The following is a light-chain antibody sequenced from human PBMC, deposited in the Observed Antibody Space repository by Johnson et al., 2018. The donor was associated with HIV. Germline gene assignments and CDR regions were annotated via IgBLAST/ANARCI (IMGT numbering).Light chain of an antibody. V-gene: IGLV1-51*02. J-gene: IGLJ1*01. Sequence: QAVLTQPPSVYAAPGQKVTISCSGSSSNIGNNYVSWYQQLPGTAPKLLIYENNKRPLGIPDRFSGSKSGTSATLGITGLQTGDAADFYCGTWDTSLSAFVFGTGTKVTV. CDR3: GTWDTSLSAFV. CDR2: ENN. CDR1: SSNIGNNY.